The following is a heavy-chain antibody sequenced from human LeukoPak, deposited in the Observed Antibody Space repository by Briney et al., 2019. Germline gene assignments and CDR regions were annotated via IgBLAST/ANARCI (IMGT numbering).Heavy chain of an antibody. CDR2: IYYSGST. V-gene: IGHV4-59*01. Sequence: KPSETLSLTCAVYGGSFSGYYWSWIRQPPGKGLEWIGYIYYSGSTNYNPSLKSRVTISVDTSKNQFSLKLSSVTAADTAGHYCARAYSGDWFDPWGQGTLVTVSS. CDR3: ARAYSGDWFDP. CDR1: GGSFSGYY. J-gene: IGHJ5*02. D-gene: IGHD1-26*01.